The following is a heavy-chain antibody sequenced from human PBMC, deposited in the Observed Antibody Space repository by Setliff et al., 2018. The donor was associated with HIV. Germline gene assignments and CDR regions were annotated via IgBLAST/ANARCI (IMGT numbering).Heavy chain of an antibody. Sequence: PGGSLRLSCAASGFNVSPYTLTWVRQVPGKGLEWVSSISANSIHVYYAESLKGRFTISRDNARNSLYLQMNSLRVEDTAMYYCTSQGQNTFNIWGQGTIVTVSS. CDR2: ISANSIHV. CDR3: TSQGQNTFNI. V-gene: IGHV3-21*06. J-gene: IGHJ3*02. CDR1: GFNVSPYT.